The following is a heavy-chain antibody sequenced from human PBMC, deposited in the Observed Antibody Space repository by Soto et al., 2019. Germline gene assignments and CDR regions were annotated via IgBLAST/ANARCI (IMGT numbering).Heavy chain of an antibody. CDR3: ASEVEGSDDYVWGSYRLRPNWFDP. Sequence: GGSLRLSCAASGFTFSSYWMHWVRQAPGKGLVWVSRINSDGSSTSYADSVKGRFTISRDNAKNRVYLQMNSLRAEDTAVYYGASEVEGSDDYVWGSYRLRPNWFDPWGQGTLVTVSS. J-gene: IGHJ5*02. CDR1: GFTFSSYW. D-gene: IGHD3-16*02. CDR2: INSDGSST. V-gene: IGHV3-74*01.